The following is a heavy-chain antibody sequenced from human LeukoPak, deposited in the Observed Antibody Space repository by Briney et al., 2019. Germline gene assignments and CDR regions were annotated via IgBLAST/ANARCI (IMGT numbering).Heavy chain of an antibody. CDR3: ASPAYGDYALFDY. CDR2: IKQDGSEK. V-gene: IGHV3-7*01. Sequence: GGSLRLSCAASGFTFITYWMSWVRQAPGKGLEWVANIKQDGSEKYYVDSVKGQFTISRDNAKNSVYLQMNSLRAEDTAVYFCASPAYGDYALFDYWGQGTLVTVSS. D-gene: IGHD4-17*01. CDR1: GFTFITYW. J-gene: IGHJ4*02.